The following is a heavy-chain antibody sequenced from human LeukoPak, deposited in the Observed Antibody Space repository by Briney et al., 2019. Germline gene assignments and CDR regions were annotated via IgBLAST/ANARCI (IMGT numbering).Heavy chain of an antibody. CDR3: ARVHSTSDY. Sequence: GGSLRLSCAASGFALSDYWMHWVRQAPGKGLVWVSLITNDGRSASYADSVRDRFTISRDTAKNTMYLQMNSLSAEDTAVYYCARVHSTSDYWGQGTLVTVSS. V-gene: IGHV3-74*01. CDR1: GFALSDYW. D-gene: IGHD6-13*01. CDR2: ITNDGRSA. J-gene: IGHJ4*02.